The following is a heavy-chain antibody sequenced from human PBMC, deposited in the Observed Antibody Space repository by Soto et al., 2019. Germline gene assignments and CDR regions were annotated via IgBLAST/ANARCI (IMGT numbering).Heavy chain of an antibody. J-gene: IGHJ5*02. CDR1: GFTVGNRY. Sequence: EVQLVESGGGLVQPGGSLRLSCAASGFTVGNRYMTWVRQAPGIGLEWVSVIFSGGTTYYADSVKGRFTFSKHNSKHTVYLQMNSLRAEDTAVYYCARDRYGDKYRFDPWGQGTLVTVSS. CDR2: IFSGGTT. V-gene: IGHV3-53*04. D-gene: IGHD4-17*01. CDR3: ARDRYGDKYRFDP.